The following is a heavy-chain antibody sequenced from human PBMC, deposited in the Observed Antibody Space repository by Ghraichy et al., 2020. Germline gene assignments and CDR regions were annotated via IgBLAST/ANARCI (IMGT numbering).Heavy chain of an antibody. CDR2: VLYAGFP. V-gene: IGHV4-39*01. CDR1: GVSVTDGHYY. J-gene: IGHJ5*02. D-gene: IGHD1-1*01. Sequence: SETLSLTCTVSGVSVTDGHYYWGWIRKTPGKGLEWIGSVLYAGFPSYNSPSLKSRVTMSVDTSKNQVSLNLASVTVADTGIYYCARHAGGTGRGCWFGPWGQGT. CDR3: ARHAGGTGRGCWFGP.